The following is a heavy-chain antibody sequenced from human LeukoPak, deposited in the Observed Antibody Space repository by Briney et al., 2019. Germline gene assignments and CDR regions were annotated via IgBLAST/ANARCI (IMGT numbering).Heavy chain of an antibody. CDR3: ARAFRGSGWYGRALYDY. J-gene: IGHJ4*02. V-gene: IGHV1-18*01. CDR2: ISAYKGNT. CDR1: GYTFTSYG. Sequence: ASVNVSFKASGYTFTSYGISGVRQPPGQGLEGMGWISAYKGNTNYAQKLRGRVTMTTDTSTSTAYMELSGLTSDDTAVYYCARAFRGSGWYGRALYDYWGQGTLVTVSS. D-gene: IGHD6-19*01.